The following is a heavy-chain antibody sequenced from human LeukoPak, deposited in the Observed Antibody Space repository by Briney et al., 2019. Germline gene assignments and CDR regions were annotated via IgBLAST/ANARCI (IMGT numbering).Heavy chain of an antibody. Sequence: SETLSLTYSVSDGSITSDYWSWIRQPPGQGLEWIGYISYSGSTFYNPSLKSRVTLSVDTSKKQFALRRSSVTAADTAVYYCAKHQRDSSGYHYFDDWGKGTLVTVSS. CDR1: DGSITSDY. J-gene: IGHJ4*02. D-gene: IGHD3-22*01. V-gene: IGHV4-59*08. CDR2: ISYSGST. CDR3: AKHQRDSSGYHYFDD.